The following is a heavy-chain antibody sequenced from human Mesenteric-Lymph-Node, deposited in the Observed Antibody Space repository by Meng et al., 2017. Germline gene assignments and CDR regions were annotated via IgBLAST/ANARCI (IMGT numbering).Heavy chain of an antibody. J-gene: IGHJ5*02. V-gene: IGHV4-4*02. Sequence: QVHLQESGPGLVKPSGTLARTCDVSGGSIRNDQWWSWVRQAPGKGLEWIGYIYHNGSTYYNPYFKSRVTISLDRSKNQVSLKLNSVTAADTAVYSCARLGPRWFDPWGQGTLVTVSS. CDR3: ARLGPRWFDP. CDR1: GGSIRNDQW. D-gene: IGHD7-27*01. CDR2: IYHNGST.